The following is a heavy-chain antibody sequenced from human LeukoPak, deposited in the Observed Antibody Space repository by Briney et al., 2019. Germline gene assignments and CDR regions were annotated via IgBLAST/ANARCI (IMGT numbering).Heavy chain of an antibody. V-gene: IGHV3-20*04. J-gene: IGHJ4*02. CDR2: INGNGGSR. CDR1: GFIFEEYG. D-gene: IGHD6-6*01. Sequence: GGSLRLSCVASGFIFEEYGMTWVRQAPGKGLEWVSGINGNGGSRGYAASVKGRFTISRDNANNSLYLQMNSLRAEDTALYYCARGSSFHNYWGQGTLVTVSS. CDR3: ARGSSFHNY.